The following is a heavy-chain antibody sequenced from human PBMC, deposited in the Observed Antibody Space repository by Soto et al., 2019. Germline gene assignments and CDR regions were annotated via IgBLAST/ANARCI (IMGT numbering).Heavy chain of an antibody. CDR2: ISAYNGNT. V-gene: IGHV1-18*01. D-gene: IGHD3-10*01. Sequence: QVQLVQSGAEVKKPGASVKVSCKASGYTFTSYGISWVRQAPAQGLEWMRWISAYNGNTNYAQKLQGRVTMTTDTSASLGYRELGRQRSDDTAVYYCAKDRRYYGSGSYSIDYWGQGTLVTDSS. CDR3: AKDRRYYGSGSYSIDY. CDR1: GYTFTSYG. J-gene: IGHJ4*02.